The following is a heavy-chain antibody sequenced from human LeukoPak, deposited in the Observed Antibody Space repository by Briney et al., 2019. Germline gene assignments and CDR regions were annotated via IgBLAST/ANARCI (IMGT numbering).Heavy chain of an antibody. CDR3: ASDIVATSGDS. V-gene: IGHV3-11*01. CDR2: ITSSGDDI. Sequence: GGSLRLSCAASGFTFSDYYMSWIRQAPGKGLEWVAYITSSGDDIYYADSVKGRFTISRDNAKNALFLRMSSLRVEDTATYYCASDIVATSGDSWGQGTLVSVSS. CDR1: GFTFSDYY. D-gene: IGHD5-12*01. J-gene: IGHJ5*01.